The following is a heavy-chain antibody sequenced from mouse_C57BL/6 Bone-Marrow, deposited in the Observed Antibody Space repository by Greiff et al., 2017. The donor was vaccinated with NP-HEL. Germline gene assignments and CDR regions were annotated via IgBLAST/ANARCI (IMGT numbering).Heavy chain of an antibody. CDR1: GYTFTSYW. Sequence: QVQLQQPGAELVRPGTSVKLSCKASGYTFTSYWMHWVKQRPGQGLEWIGVIDPSDSYTNYNQKFKGKATLTVDTSSSTAYMQLSSLTSEDSAVYYCARCITAVVAHWYFDVWGTGTTVTVSS. V-gene: IGHV1-59*01. D-gene: IGHD1-1*01. J-gene: IGHJ1*03. CDR3: ARCITAVVAHWYFDV. CDR2: IDPSDSYT.